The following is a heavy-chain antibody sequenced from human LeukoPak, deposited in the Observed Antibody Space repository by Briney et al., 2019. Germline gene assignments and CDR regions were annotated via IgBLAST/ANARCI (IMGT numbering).Heavy chain of an antibody. J-gene: IGHJ4*02. Sequence: PGGSLRFSCAASGFTFSSYPMSWVRKAPGRGLKGVSVISANSGATYYADSVKGRFTISRDNAKNTLYLQMNNLRGEDTALYYCSKAGDTNYYRYGDYWGQGTLVTVSS. D-gene: IGHD5-18*01. V-gene: IGHV3-23*01. CDR3: SKAGDTNYYRYGDY. CDR2: ISANSGAT. CDR1: GFTFSSYP.